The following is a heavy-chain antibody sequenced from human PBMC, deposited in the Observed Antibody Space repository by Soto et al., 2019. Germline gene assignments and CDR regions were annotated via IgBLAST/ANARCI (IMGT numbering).Heavy chain of an antibody. CDR3: ARDRYYGSGSYNYFDY. Sequence: EASVKVSCKASGYTFTSYSMHWVRQAPGQRLEWMGWINAGNDNTTYSQKFQGRVTITRDTSASTAYMELSSLRSEDTAMYYCARDRYYGSGSYNYFDYWGQGTLVTVS. J-gene: IGHJ4*02. CDR1: GYTFTSYS. CDR2: INAGNDNT. V-gene: IGHV1-3*01. D-gene: IGHD3-10*01.